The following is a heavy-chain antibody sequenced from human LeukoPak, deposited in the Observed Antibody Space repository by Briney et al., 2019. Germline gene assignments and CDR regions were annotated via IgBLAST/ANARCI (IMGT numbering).Heavy chain of an antibody. CDR1: GGSISSYY. V-gene: IGHV4-59*01. CDR2: IYYSGST. J-gene: IGHJ2*01. Sequence: SETLSLTCTVSGGSISSYYWSWIRQPPGKGLEWIGYIYYSGSTNYNPSLKSRVTISVDTSKNQFSLKLSSVTAADTAVYYCAIHTPDYGGFWYFDLWGRGTLVTVSS. CDR3: AIHTPDYGGFWYFDL. D-gene: IGHD4-23*01.